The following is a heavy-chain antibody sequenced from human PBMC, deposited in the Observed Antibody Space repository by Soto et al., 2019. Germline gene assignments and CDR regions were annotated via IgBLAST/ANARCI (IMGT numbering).Heavy chain of an antibody. CDR2: INHSGTT. Sequence: QVQLQQWGAGLLKPSETLSLTCAVYGGSFSGYYWSWIRQPPGKRLEWIGEINHSGTTNYGPSLKSQVTISVDTSHNQFSLKLSSVTAAGTAVYYCARGGGGRDSVHWFDPWGQGTLATVSS. D-gene: IGHD1-26*01. CDR3: ARGGGGRDSVHWFDP. V-gene: IGHV4-34*01. CDR1: GGSFSGYY. J-gene: IGHJ5*02.